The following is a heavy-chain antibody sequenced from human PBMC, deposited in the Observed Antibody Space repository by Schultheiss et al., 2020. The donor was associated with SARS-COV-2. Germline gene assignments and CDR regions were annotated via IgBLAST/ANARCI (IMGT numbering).Heavy chain of an antibody. CDR3: AAIAAADSGEYYFDY. CDR2: INHSGST. Sequence: SETLSLTCAVYGGSFSDYYWSWIRQPPGKGLEWIGEINHSGSTNYNPSLKSRVTISVDKSKNQFSLKLSSVTAADTAVYYCAAIAAADSGEYYFDYWGQGTLVTVSS. V-gene: IGHV4-34*01. D-gene: IGHD6-13*01. J-gene: IGHJ4*02. CDR1: GGSFSDYY.